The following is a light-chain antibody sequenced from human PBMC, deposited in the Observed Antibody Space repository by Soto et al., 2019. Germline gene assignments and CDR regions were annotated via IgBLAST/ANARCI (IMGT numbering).Light chain of an antibody. Sequence: QSALTQPASVSGSPGQSITISCTGTSSDVGGFNYVSWYQQHPGKAPKLLIYEVSNRPSGVSHRFSGSKSGNTASLTISGRQAEDEADYYCSSYTSSSTQVFGTGTKLTVL. CDR2: EVS. CDR3: SSYTSSSTQV. J-gene: IGLJ1*01. CDR1: SSDVGGFNY. V-gene: IGLV2-14*01.